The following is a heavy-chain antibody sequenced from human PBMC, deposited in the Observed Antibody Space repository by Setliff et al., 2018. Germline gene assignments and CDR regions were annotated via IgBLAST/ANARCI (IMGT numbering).Heavy chain of an antibody. CDR1: GYSISSDHY. CDR2: IYHSGQT. Sequence: PSETLSLTCAVSGYSISSDHYWGWFRQPPGKGLEWIGSIYHSGQTFYNPSLKSRATLSVDTAKNQISLRLSSVTAADTAVYFCARVTGFSYMDVWGKGTTVTVSS. V-gene: IGHV4-38-2*01. D-gene: IGHD3-3*01. CDR3: ARVTGFSYMDV. J-gene: IGHJ6*03.